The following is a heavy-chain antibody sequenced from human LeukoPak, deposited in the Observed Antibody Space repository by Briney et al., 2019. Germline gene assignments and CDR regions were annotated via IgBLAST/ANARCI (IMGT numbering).Heavy chain of an antibody. Sequence: GASLRLFCAASGFTFSSYAMSWVRQGRGKWLEWVSAISGCGGSTYYADPVKGRFTISRDDTKNTLHLQMDRLRAEDTAVYHCAKTGGSVPAAISGWFDPWGQGTLATVSS. CDR3: AKTGGSVPAAISGWFDP. V-gene: IGHV3-23*01. CDR1: GFTFSSYA. J-gene: IGHJ5*02. CDR2: ISGCGGST. D-gene: IGHD2-2*01.